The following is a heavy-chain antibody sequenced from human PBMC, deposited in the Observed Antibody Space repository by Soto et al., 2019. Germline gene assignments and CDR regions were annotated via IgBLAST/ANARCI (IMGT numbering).Heavy chain of an antibody. CDR1: GYTFTSYG. D-gene: IGHD3-10*01. Sequence: ASVKVSFKASGYTFTSYGISWVRQAPGQGLEWMGWISAYNGNTNYAQKLQGRVTMTTDTSTSTAYMELRSLRSDDTAVYYCARDRTMVRGVIGRLRREYYIDYWGQGTLVSVSS. V-gene: IGHV1-18*01. CDR3: ARDRTMVRGVIGRLRREYYIDY. CDR2: ISAYNGNT. J-gene: IGHJ4*02.